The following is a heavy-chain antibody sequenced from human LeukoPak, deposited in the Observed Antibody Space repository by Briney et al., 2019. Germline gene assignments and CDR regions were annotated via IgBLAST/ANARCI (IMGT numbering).Heavy chain of an antibody. CDR1: GFTFSDFW. D-gene: IGHD3-10*01. V-gene: IGHV3-7*01. J-gene: IGHJ5*02. CDR3: ARHVWFGEHNGHENWFDP. CDR2: IKQDGTEK. Sequence: GGSLRLSCAASGFTFSDFWMTWARQAPGKGLEWVANIKQDGTEKYYVDSVRGRFTISRDNAKSSLYLQMNSLRAEDTAVYYCARHVWFGEHNGHENWFDPWGQGTLVIVSS.